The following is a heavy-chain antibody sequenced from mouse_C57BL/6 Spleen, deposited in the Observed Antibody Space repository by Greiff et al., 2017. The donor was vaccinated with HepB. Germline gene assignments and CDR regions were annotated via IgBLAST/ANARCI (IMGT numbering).Heavy chain of an antibody. V-gene: IGHV14-1*01. CDR3: TLYYYGSSCFDY. CDR2: IDPEDGDT. CDR1: GFNIKDYY. D-gene: IGHD1-1*01. Sequence: VQLQQSGAELVRPGASVKLSCTASGFNIKDYYMHRVKQRPEQGLEWIGRIDPEDGDTEYAPKFQGKATMTADTSSNTAYLQLSSLTSEDTAVYYCTLYYYGSSCFDYWGQGTTLTVSS. J-gene: IGHJ2*01.